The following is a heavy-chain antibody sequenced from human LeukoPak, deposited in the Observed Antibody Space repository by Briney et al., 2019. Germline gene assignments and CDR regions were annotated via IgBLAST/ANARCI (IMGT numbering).Heavy chain of an antibody. J-gene: IGHJ3*02. CDR3: ARHDDSDAFDI. CDR1: GGSISSYY. CDR2: IYYSGST. V-gene: IGHV4-59*08. Sequence: SETLSLTCTVSGGSISSYYWSWIRQPPGKGLEWIGYIYYSGSTNYNPSLKSRVTISVDTSKNQFSLKLSSVTAADTAVYYCARHDDSDAFDIWGQGTMVTVSS.